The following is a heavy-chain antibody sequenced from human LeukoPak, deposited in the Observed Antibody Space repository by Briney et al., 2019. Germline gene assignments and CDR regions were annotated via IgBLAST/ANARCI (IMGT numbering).Heavy chain of an antibody. Sequence: PGRSLRLSCAASGFTLSSYGMHWVRQAPGKGLEWVAVISYDGSNKYYADSVEGRFTIPRDNSKNTLYLQMNSLRAEDTAVYYCAKDPYGSGYNWFDPWGQGTLVTVSS. CDR1: GFTLSSYG. D-gene: IGHD3-10*01. CDR3: AKDPYGSGYNWFDP. V-gene: IGHV3-30*18. J-gene: IGHJ5*02. CDR2: ISYDGSNK.